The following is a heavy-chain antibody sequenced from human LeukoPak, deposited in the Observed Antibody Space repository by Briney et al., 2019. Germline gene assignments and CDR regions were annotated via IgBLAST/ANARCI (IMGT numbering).Heavy chain of an antibody. CDR3: ARIAAAGTPRLYWYFDL. J-gene: IGHJ2*01. D-gene: IGHD6-13*01. Sequence: GASVKVSCKASGYTFTSYAMHWVRQAPGQRLEWMGWINAGNGNTKYSQEFQGRVTTTRDTSASTAYMELSSLRSEDMAVYYCARIAAAGTPRLYWYFDLWGRGTLVTVSS. CDR2: INAGNGNT. CDR1: GYTFTSYA. V-gene: IGHV1-3*03.